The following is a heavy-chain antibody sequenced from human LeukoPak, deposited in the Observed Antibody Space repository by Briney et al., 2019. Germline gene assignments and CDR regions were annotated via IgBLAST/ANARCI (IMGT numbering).Heavy chain of an antibody. CDR3: ARVLNRYCSGGSCYGLGY. CDR2: FDPEDGET. D-gene: IGHD2-15*01. J-gene: IGHJ4*02. Sequence: ASVTVSCKVSGYTLTELSMHWVRQAPGKGLEWMGGFDPEDGETIYAQKFQGRVTMTRDTSISTAYMELSRLRSDDTAVYYCARVLNRYCSGGSCYGLGYWGQGTLVTVSS. V-gene: IGHV1-24*01. CDR1: GYTLTELS.